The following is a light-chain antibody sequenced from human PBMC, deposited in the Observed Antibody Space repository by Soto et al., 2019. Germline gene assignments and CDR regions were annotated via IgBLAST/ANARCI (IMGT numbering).Light chain of an antibody. J-gene: IGKJ1*01. CDR2: QTS. CDR3: HQRQSWPRT. V-gene: IGKV3-11*01. CDR1: QYINTR. Sequence: EIVLTQSPATLSSFPGDRVTLSCMASQYINTRLAWYQHRPGQSPRLLIYQTSLRAAGITARFSASGSGTDFTLTISDVQPEDFALYYCHQRQSWPRTFGPGTQVDIK.